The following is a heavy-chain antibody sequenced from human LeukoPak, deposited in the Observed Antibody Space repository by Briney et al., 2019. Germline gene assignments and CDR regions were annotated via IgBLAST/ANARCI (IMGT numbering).Heavy chain of an antibody. CDR2: IYYSGST. Sequence: SETLSLTCTVSGGSISSYYWSWIRQPPGKGLEWIGYIYYSGSTNYNPSLKSRVTISVDTSRNQFSLKLSSVTAADTAVYYCARMYSSSVFGFDYWGQGTLVTVSS. J-gene: IGHJ4*02. CDR3: ARMYSSSVFGFDY. CDR1: GGSISSYY. V-gene: IGHV4-59*01. D-gene: IGHD6-6*01.